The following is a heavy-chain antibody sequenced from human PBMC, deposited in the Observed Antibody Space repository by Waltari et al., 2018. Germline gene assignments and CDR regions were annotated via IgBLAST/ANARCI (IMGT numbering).Heavy chain of an antibody. D-gene: IGHD5-18*01. CDR3: ARDPLTATVIGFDP. CDR2: IIPIFGTA. CDR1: GVPFSSYA. V-gene: IGHV1-69*15. J-gene: IGHJ5*02. Sequence: QVQLVQSGAEVKKPGSSVKVSCKASGVPFSSYAISWVRQAPGQGLEWMGRIIPIFGTANYAQKFQGRVTITADESTSTAYMELSSLRSEDTAVYYCARDPLTATVIGFDPWGQGTLVTVSS.